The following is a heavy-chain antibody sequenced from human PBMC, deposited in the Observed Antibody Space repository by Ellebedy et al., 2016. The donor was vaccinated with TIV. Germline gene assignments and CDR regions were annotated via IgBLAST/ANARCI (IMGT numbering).Heavy chain of an antibody. CDR2: NYYSGST. V-gene: IGHV4-39*01. J-gene: IGHJ4*02. CDR3: ARPLRSTVTTSIYFDY. D-gene: IGHD4-17*01. CDR1: GDSISSSSYF. Sequence: SETLSLTXSVSGDSISSSSYFWGWIRQPPGKGLDWIGINYYSGSTNYNPSLNSRVTISIDTSKNQFSLNLSSVTAADTAVYYCARPLRSTVTTSIYFDYWGQGTLVTVSS.